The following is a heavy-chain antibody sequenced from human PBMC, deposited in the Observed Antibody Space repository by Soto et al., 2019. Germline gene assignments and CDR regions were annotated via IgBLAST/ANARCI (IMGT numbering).Heavy chain of an antibody. CDR3: ARHLVSLWFGELLSNYYYGMDV. Sequence: SETLSLTCTVSGGSISSSSYYWGWIRPPPGNGLEWIGSIYYSGSTYYNPSLKSRVTISVDTSKNQFSLKLSSVTAADTAVYYCARHLVSLWFGELLSNYYYGMDVWGQGTTVT. CDR1: GGSISSSSYY. V-gene: IGHV4-39*01. J-gene: IGHJ6*02. CDR2: IYYSGST. D-gene: IGHD3-10*01.